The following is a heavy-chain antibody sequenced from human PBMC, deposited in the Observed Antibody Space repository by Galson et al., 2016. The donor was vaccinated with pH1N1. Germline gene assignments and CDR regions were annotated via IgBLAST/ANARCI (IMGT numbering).Heavy chain of an antibody. Sequence: SLRLSCAASQITFSDYAMSWVRQAPGKGLQWVSTISGSGASTYYAASVEGRFTISRDNSKSTLFLQLDRLRAEDTAVSYCAKFCSTCPFDYWGQGVLVVVSA. CDR2: ISGSGAST. D-gene: IGHD3-10*02. J-gene: IGHJ4*02. V-gene: IGHV3-23*01. CDR3: AKFCSTCPFDY. CDR1: QITFSDYA.